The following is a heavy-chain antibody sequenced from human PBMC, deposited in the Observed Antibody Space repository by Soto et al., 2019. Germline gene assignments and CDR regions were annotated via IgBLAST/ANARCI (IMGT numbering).Heavy chain of an antibody. J-gene: IGHJ6*02. V-gene: IGHV3-21*01. D-gene: IGHD3-22*01. Sequence: GGSLRLSCAASGFTFSSYSMNWVRQAPGKGLEWVSSISSSSSYIYYADSVKGRFTISRDNAKNSLYLQMNSLRAEDTAVYYCAREPFSGSILQSDGMDVWGQGPTVTVSS. CDR2: ISSSSSYI. CDR3: AREPFSGSILQSDGMDV. CDR1: GFTFSSYS.